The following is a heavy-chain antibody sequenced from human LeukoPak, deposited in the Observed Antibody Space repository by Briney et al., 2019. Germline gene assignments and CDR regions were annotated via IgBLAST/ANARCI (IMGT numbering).Heavy chain of an antibody. CDR3: ARDLIFGVVN. V-gene: IGHV3-30*01. D-gene: IGHD3-3*01. CDR2: ISYDGSNK. Sequence: GGSQRLSCAASGFTFSSYAMHWVRQAPGKGLEWVAVISYDGSNKYYADSVKGRFTISRDNSKNTLYLQMNSLRAEDTAVYYCARDLIFGVVNWGQGTLVTVSS. CDR1: GFTFSSYA. J-gene: IGHJ4*02.